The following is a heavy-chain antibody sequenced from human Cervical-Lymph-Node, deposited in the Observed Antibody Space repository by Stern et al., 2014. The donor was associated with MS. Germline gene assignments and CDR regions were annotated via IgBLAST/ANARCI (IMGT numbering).Heavy chain of an antibody. D-gene: IGHD3-10*01. CDR3: ARFVDYPMGRVFDV. V-gene: IGHV7-4-1*02. J-gene: IGHJ4*02. Sequence: VQLVESGSEWKKPGASVKVSCKASGYTFSGYSLNWVRQAPGQGLEWVGWIKTNSGNPTYAQGFTGRFVFSLDTSVSTAYLQISSLKAEDTGIYFCARFVDYPMGRVFDVWGQGTQVTVSS. CDR2: IKTNSGNP. CDR1: GYTFSGYS.